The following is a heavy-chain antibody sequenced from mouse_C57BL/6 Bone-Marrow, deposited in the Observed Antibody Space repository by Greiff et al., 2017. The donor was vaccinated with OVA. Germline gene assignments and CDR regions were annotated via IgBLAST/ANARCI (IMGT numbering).Heavy chain of an antibody. J-gene: IGHJ2*01. D-gene: IGHD2-13*01. CDR3: ASWWCLRRGYFDY. CDR1: GFTFTDYY. V-gene: IGHV1-36*01. Sequence: VQLQQSGPVLVKPGPSVKISCKASGFTFTDYYMHWVKQSHGKSLEWIGLVYPYTGGTSYNQKFKGKATLTVDTSSSTAYMELNSLTSEDSAVYDCASWWCLRRGYFDYWGQGTTLTVSS. CDR2: VYPYTGGT.